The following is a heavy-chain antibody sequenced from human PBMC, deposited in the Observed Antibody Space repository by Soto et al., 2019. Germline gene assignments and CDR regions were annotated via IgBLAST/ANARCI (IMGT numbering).Heavy chain of an antibody. CDR1: GYTFTNSD. D-gene: IGHD2-15*01. CDR2: MNPDSGHA. Sequence: QVQLVQSGAEVKKPGASVKVSCKASGYTFTNSDINWVRQAPGQGLEWMGWMNPDSGHAAYAQKFQGRVTLTTSTSTSTVYMGMGSLGSEDTAVYYCARRPHCSGGICYYGLDNWGQGTLVTVSS. CDR3: ARRPHCSGGICYYGLDN. J-gene: IGHJ4*02. V-gene: IGHV1-8*01.